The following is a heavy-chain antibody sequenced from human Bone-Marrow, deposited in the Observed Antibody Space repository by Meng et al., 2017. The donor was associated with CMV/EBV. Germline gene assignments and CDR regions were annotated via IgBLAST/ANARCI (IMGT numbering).Heavy chain of an antibody. D-gene: IGHD3-9*01. CDR3: ARPFDWLCN. CDR1: GYTFTSYD. CDR2: IIPILGIA. Sequence: SVKVSCKASGYTFTSYDINWVRQATGQGLEWMGGIIPILGIANYAQKFQGRATITADKSTSTAYMELSSLRSEDTAVYYCARPFDWLCNWGQGTLVTVSS. V-gene: IGHV1-69*10. J-gene: IGHJ4*02.